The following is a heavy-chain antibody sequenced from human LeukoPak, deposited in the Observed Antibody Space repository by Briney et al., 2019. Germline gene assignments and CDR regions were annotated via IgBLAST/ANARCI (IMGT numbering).Heavy chain of an antibody. CDR3: AREMAVAGGYYYYYMDV. Sequence: PGGSLRLSCAASGFTFSTHDVNWVRQAPGKGLEWVSFINSRSSTIYYADSVKGRLTISRDNAKNSLYLQMNSLRAEDTAVYYCAREMAVAGGYYYYYMDVWGKGTTVTVSS. V-gene: IGHV3-48*04. J-gene: IGHJ6*03. CDR2: INSRSSTI. D-gene: IGHD6-19*01. CDR1: GFTFSTHD.